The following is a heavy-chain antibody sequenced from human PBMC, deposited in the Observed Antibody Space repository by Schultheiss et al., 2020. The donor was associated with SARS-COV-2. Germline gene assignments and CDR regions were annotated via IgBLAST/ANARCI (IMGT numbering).Heavy chain of an antibody. CDR1: GFTFSSYA. CDR2: ISSSSSYI. CDR3: ARDQRSYMDV. V-gene: IGHV3-21*01. J-gene: IGHJ6*03. Sequence: GESMKISCAASGFTFSSYAMHWVRQAPGKGLVWVSSISSSSSYIYYADSVKGRFTISRDNSKNTLYLQMNSLRAEDTAVYYCARDQRSYMDVWGKGTTVTVSS.